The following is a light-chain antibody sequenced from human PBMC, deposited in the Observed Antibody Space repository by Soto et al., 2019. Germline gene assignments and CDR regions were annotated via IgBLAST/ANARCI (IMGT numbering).Light chain of an antibody. CDR2: TAS. Sequence: DIQMTQSPSTLSASVGDRVTITCRASQSISSWLAWYQQKPGKAPKLLIYTASSLESGVPSRFSGSGSGTEFTLTISSLQPDDFATYYCQQYNSYPWTFGQGTEVEIK. V-gene: IGKV1-5*03. CDR1: QSISSW. J-gene: IGKJ1*01. CDR3: QQYNSYPWT.